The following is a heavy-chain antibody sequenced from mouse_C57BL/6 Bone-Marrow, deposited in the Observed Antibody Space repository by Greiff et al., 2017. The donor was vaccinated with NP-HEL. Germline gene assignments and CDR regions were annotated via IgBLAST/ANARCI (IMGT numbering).Heavy chain of an antibody. V-gene: IGHV1-64*01. CDR1: GYTFTSYC. CDR2: IHPNSGST. Sequence: QVQLQQSGAELVKPGASVKLSCKASGYTFTSYCMHWVKQRPGQGLEWIGMIHPNSGSTNYNEKFKSKATLTVDKSSSTAYMQLSSLTSEDSAVYYCARSYGSRRRYFDVWGTGTTVTVSS. D-gene: IGHD1-1*01. J-gene: IGHJ1*03. CDR3: ARSYGSRRRYFDV.